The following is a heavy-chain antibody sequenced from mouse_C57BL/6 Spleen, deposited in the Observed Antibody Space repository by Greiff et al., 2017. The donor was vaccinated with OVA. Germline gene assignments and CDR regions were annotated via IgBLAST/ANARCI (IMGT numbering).Heavy chain of an antibody. CDR3: ARDLDGYDRYFYV. V-gene: IGHV5-4*01. CDR2: ISDGGSYT. Sequence: EVHLVESGGGLVKPGGSLKLSCAASGFTFSSYAMSWVRQTPEKRLEWVATISDGGSYTYYPDNVKGRFTISRDNAKNNLYLQMSHLKSEDTAMYYCARDLDGYDRYFYVWGTGTTVTVSS. CDR1: GFTFSSYA. J-gene: IGHJ1*03. D-gene: IGHD2-2*01.